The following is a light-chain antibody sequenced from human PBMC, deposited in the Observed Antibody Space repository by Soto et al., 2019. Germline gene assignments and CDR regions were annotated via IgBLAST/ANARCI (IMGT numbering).Light chain of an antibody. J-gene: IGLJ2*01. CDR2: EVT. CDR1: SSDVGGYNY. CDR3: TSYTSSTTLV. V-gene: IGLV2-14*01. Sequence: QSVLTQPASVSGSPGQSITISCSGTSSDVGGYNYVSWYQQHPGKAPKLMIYEVTNRPSGVSNRFFGSKSGNTASLTISGLQAEDEADYYCTSYTSSTTLVFGGRTKLTVL.